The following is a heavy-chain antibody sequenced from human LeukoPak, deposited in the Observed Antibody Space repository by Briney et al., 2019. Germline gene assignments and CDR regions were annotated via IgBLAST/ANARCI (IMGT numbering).Heavy chain of an antibody. CDR2: IKQDGSEK. D-gene: IGHD6-6*01. Sequence: QSGGSLRLSCAASGFTFSSYAMSWVRQAPGKGLEWVANIKQDGSEKYYVDSVKGRFTISRDNAKNSLYLQMNSLRAEDTAVYYCARDSSSYSWGQGTLVTVSS. J-gene: IGHJ4*02. CDR3: ARDSSSYS. CDR1: GFTFSSYA. V-gene: IGHV3-7*01.